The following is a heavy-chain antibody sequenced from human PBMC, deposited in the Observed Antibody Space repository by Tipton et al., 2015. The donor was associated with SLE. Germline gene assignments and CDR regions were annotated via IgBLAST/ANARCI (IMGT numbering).Heavy chain of an antibody. D-gene: IGHD1-1*01. Sequence: LSLTCTVSGGSISSGGYYWSWIRQHPGKGLEWIGYIYYSGSTYYNPSLKSRVTISVDTSQNQFSLRLTSVTAADTAVYYCGRHKTATRAFDFWGQGTLVTVSS. J-gene: IGHJ3*01. CDR1: GGSISSGGYY. CDR3: GRHKTATRAFDF. CDR2: IYYSGST. V-gene: IGHV4-31*03.